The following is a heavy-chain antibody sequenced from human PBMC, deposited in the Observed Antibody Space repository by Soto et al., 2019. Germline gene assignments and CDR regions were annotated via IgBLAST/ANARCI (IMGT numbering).Heavy chain of an antibody. J-gene: IGHJ5*02. CDR1: GFNFNFYW. CDR2: INGDGSTA. V-gene: IGHV3-74*01. CDR3: VRASPTNLEDADTVASWFDP. Sequence: VLLVESGGGLVQPGGSLRLSCAASGFNFNFYWMHWVRQAPGKGLVWVSRINGDGSTADYADSVKGRFTISRDNAKNTLFLQMDSLRVEDTAVYYCVRASPTNLEDADTVASWFDPWGQGTLVTVSS. D-gene: IGHD5-12*01.